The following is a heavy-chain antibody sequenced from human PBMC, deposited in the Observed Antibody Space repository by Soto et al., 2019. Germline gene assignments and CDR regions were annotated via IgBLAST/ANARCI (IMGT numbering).Heavy chain of an antibody. CDR3: AGGARDGYNYWYCDL. CDR2: IIPIYGTS. D-gene: IGHD1-26*01. V-gene: IGHV1-69*01. Sequence: QVQLEQSGAELKMPGSSVKVSCRASGGTFGNLAISWVRQAPGQGPEWVAGIIPIYGTSNAADDFRGRITVNADEATATGYMEVSSLKSGDTAVYCCAGGARDGYNYWYCDLWRRGTQVTVSS. J-gene: IGHJ2*01. CDR1: GGTFGNLA.